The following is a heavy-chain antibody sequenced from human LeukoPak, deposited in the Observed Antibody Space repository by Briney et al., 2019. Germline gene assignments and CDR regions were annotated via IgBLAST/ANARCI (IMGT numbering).Heavy chain of an antibody. Sequence: SETLSLTCTVSGGSVSSGSYYWSWIRQPPGKGLEWIGYIYYSGSPNYNPSLKSRVTISVDTSKNQFSLKLSSVTAADTAVYYCARDLLFVDAWGQGTLVTVSS. V-gene: IGHV4-61*01. J-gene: IGHJ4*02. CDR1: GGSVSSGSYY. CDR2: IYYSGSP. CDR3: ARDLLFVDA. D-gene: IGHD2-8*01.